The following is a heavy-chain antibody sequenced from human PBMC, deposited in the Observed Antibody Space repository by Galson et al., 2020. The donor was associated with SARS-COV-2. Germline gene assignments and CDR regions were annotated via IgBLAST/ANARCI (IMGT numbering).Heavy chain of an antibody. CDR1: GYSFTSHW. CDR3: ARQHAYSTSWFDIDRLGFDP. Sequence: GESLKISCQGSGYSFTSHWIGWVRQTPGKGLEWLGIIYPGDSDTRYSPSFQGQVTITVDKSITTAYLQWSSLKASDTAMYYCARQHAYSTSWFDIDRLGFDPWGQGTLVTVSS. CDR2: IYPGDSDT. D-gene: IGHD6-13*01. J-gene: IGHJ5*02. V-gene: IGHV5-51*01.